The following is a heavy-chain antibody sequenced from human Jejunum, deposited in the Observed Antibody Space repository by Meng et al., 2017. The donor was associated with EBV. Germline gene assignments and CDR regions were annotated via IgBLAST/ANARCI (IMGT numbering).Heavy chain of an antibody. V-gene: IGHV4-4*02. D-gene: IGHD1-14*01. Sequence: QVLRPKAGPGLVKPSGPLSLTCAVSTDFISSYEWWSWVRQPPGKGLEWLGEINQVGSTYYNPSLKSRVTISIDTSKRQFSLRLNSMTAADTAVYYCARASSERLLDYWGQGTLVTVSS. J-gene: IGHJ4*02. CDR3: ARASSERLLDY. CDR2: INQVGST. CDR1: TDFISSYEW.